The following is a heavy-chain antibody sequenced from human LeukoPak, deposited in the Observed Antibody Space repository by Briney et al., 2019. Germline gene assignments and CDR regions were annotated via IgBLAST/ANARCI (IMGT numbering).Heavy chain of an antibody. CDR1: GGSISSYY. D-gene: IGHD6-13*01. CDR2: IYTSGST. J-gene: IGHJ6*03. V-gene: IGHV4-4*07. CDR3: ARGKRPSIAAAELGYYYYYMDV. Sequence: PSETLSLTCTVSGGSISSYYWSWIRQPAGKGLEWIGRIYTSGSTNYNPSLKSRVTMSVDTSKNQFSLKLSSVTAADTAVYYCARGKRPSIAAAELGYYYYYMDVWGKGTTVTISS.